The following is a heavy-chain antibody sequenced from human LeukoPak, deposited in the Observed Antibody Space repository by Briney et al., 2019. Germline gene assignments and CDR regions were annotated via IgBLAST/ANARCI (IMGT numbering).Heavy chain of an antibody. CDR2: IKSKTDGGTT. CDR1: GFTFKNAW. Sequence: PGGSLRLSCGASGFTFKNAWMNWVRQAPGKGLEWVGRIKSKTDGGTTDYAAPVKGRFTISRDDSKNTLYLQMNSLKTEDTAVYYCTLDTGWYGLDYWGQGTLVTVSS. J-gene: IGHJ4*02. D-gene: IGHD6-19*01. CDR3: TLDTGWYGLDY. V-gene: IGHV3-15*01.